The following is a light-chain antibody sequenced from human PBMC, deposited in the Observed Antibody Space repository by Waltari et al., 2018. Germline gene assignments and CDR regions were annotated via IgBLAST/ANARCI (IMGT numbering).Light chain of an antibody. CDR1: QSMSSW. J-gene: IGKJ4*01. CDR2: KAS. CDR3: QQYKSYSLT. Sequence: DIQMTQSPTTLSASVGDRVTITCRASQSMSSWLAWYQQKPGKVPKLLIYKASTLESGVPSRLSGSGSETEFTLTITNLQPDDLATYYCQQYKSYSLTFGGGTKVEIK. V-gene: IGKV1-5*03.